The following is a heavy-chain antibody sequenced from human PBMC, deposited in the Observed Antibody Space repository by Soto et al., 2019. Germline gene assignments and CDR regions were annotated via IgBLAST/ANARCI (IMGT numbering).Heavy chain of an antibody. Sequence: QVQLQESGPGLVKPSGTLSLTCAVSGGSIRSNNWWSWVRQPPGKGLEWIGEIFHSGSTHYNPSLKTPVTISVDKSKNQFSLKLSSVTAADTAVYYCARVYSGSYSDYWGQGTLVTVSS. V-gene: IGHV4-4*02. CDR3: ARVYSGSYSDY. CDR1: GGSIRSNNW. CDR2: IFHSGST. J-gene: IGHJ4*02. D-gene: IGHD1-26*01.